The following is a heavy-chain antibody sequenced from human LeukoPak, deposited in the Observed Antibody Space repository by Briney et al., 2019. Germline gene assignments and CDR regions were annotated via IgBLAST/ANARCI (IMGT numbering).Heavy chain of an antibody. CDR1: GGSISTGDYY. J-gene: IGHJ4*02. V-gene: IGHV4-61*02. CDR2: IYTTGST. Sequence: PSETLSLTCIVSGGSISTGDYYCSWIRQPAGKGLEWIGRIYTTGSTNYNPSLESRVTISVDTSKSHFSLKLSSLTAADTAVYYCARDQPGIAVAGYLRRFDYWGQGTLVTVSS. D-gene: IGHD6-19*01. CDR3: ARDQPGIAVAGYLRRFDY.